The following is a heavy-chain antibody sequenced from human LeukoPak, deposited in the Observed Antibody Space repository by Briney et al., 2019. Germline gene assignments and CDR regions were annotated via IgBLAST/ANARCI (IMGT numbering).Heavy chain of an antibody. Sequence: GGSLRLSCAASGFTFSSYAMSWVRQAPAKGLEWVSTISGSGGSTYYADSVKGRFTISRDNSKNTLYLQMNSLRAEDTAVYYCAKDNSRMGFFGVVTSGTRFDYWGQGTLVTVSS. V-gene: IGHV3-23*01. CDR1: GFTFSSYA. J-gene: IGHJ4*02. CDR2: ISGSGGST. D-gene: IGHD3-3*01. CDR3: AKDNSRMGFFGVVTSGTRFDY.